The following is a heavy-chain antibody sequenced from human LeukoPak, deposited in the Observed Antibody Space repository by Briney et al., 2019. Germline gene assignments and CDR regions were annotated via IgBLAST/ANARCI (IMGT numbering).Heavy chain of an antibody. CDR2: IYYSGST. D-gene: IGHD6-13*01. CDR1: GGSISSYY. V-gene: IGHV4-59*01. CDR3: ARTTAADQGFYYYGMDV. J-gene: IGHJ6*04. Sequence: PSETLSLTCTVSGGSISSYYWSWIRQPPGKGLEWIGYIYYSGSTNYNPSLKSRVTISVDTSKNQFSLKLSSVTAADTAVYYCARTTAADQGFYYYGMDVWGKGATVTVSS.